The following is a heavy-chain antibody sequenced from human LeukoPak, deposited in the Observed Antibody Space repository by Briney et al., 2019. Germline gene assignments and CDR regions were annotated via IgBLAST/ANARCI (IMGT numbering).Heavy chain of an antibody. J-gene: IGHJ5*02. V-gene: IGHV3-30*03. Sequence: GGSLRLSCAASGFTFSSYGMHWVRQAPGKGLEWMAVMSYDGSKEYYADSVKGRFTISRDNSKNTLYLQMNSLRVEDTAVYYCLVWKHVFDRWGQGTLVTVSS. D-gene: IGHD5/OR15-5a*01. CDR2: MSYDGSKE. CDR1: GFTFSSYG. CDR3: LVWKHVFDR.